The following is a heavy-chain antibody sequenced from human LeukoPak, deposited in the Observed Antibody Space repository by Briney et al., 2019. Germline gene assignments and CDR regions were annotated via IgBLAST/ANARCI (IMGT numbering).Heavy chain of an antibody. J-gene: IGHJ4*02. D-gene: IGHD3-22*01. CDR1: GFMFSTYW. Sequence: PGGSLRLSCEVSGFMFSTYWMTWVRQPPGKGLEWVASLNQDGSEMYYVESVKGRFAVSRDNAKSSLHLQMNSLRAEDTAVYYCARDAFHYDSSGYYLGGYFDYWGQGTLVTVSS. CDR2: LNQDGSEM. CDR3: ARDAFHYDSSGYYLGGYFDY. V-gene: IGHV3-7*01.